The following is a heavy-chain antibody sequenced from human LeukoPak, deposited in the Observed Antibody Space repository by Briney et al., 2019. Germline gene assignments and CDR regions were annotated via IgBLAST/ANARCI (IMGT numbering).Heavy chain of an antibody. J-gene: IGHJ6*03. Sequence: GGSLRLSCAASGFTCSSYWMSWVRQAPGKGLEWVANIKQDGSEKYYVDSVKGRFTISRDNAKNSLYLQMNSLRAEDTAVYYCASKTNYYDSSGYYYYYYYMDVWGKGTTVTVSS. CDR1: GFTCSSYW. CDR2: IKQDGSEK. D-gene: IGHD3-22*01. CDR3: ASKTNYYDSSGYYYYYYYMDV. V-gene: IGHV3-7*01.